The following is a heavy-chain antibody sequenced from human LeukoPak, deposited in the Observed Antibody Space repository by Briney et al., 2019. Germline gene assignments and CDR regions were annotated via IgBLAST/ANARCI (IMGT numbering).Heavy chain of an antibody. D-gene: IGHD1-26*01. V-gene: IGHV1-8*01. J-gene: IGHJ6*02. CDR1: GYTFTSYD. CDR2: MNPNGGST. CDR3: VRVQSGSYARYGMDV. Sequence: ASVKVSCKSSGYTFTSYDINWVRQATGQGVEWMGWMNPNGGSTGYARKFQGRVTMTRNTSIRTAYMELSSLTSEDTAVYYCVRVQSGSYARYGMDVWGQGTTVTVSS.